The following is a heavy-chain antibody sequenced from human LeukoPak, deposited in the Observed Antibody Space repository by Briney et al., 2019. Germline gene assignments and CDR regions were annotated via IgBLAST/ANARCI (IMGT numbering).Heavy chain of an antibody. V-gene: IGHV1-69*05. Sequence: GASVKVSCKASGGTFSSYAISWVRQAPGQGLEWMGGIIPIFGTANYAQKFQGRVTITTDESTSTAYMELSSLRSEDTAVYYCARGGYCSSTSCYEIGYWGQGTLVTVSS. D-gene: IGHD2-2*01. CDR1: GGTFSSYA. J-gene: IGHJ4*02. CDR2: IIPIFGTA. CDR3: ARGGYCSSTSCYEIGY.